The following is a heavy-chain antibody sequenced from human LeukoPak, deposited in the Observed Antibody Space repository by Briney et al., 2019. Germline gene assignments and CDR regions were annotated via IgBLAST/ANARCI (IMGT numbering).Heavy chain of an antibody. Sequence: PSETLSLTCAVSGGSISSSNWWSWVRQPPGKGLEWIGEIYHSGSTNYNPSLKSRVTISVDKSKNQSSLKLSSVTAADTAVYYCARLPEDYDYVWGSHHGDYWGQGTLVTVSS. CDR1: GGSISSSNW. D-gene: IGHD3-16*01. J-gene: IGHJ4*02. V-gene: IGHV4-4*02. CDR3: ARLPEDYDYVWGSHHGDY. CDR2: IYHSGST.